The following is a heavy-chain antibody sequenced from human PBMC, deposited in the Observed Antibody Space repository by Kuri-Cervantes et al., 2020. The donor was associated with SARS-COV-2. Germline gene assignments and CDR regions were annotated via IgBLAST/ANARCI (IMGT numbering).Heavy chain of an antibody. Sequence: ESLKISCTVSGGSISSYYWSWIRQPPGKGLEWIGYIYYSGSTNYNPSLKSRVTISVDTSKNQFSLKLSSVTAADTAVYYCSRSRVPAAAALWGQGTMVTVSS. CDR3: SRSRVPAAAAL. V-gene: IGHV4-59*12. CDR1: GGSISSYY. D-gene: IGHD2-2*01. J-gene: IGHJ3*01. CDR2: IYYSGST.